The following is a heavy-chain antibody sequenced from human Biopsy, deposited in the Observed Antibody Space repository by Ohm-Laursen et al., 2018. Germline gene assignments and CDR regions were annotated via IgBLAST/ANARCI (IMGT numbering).Heavy chain of an antibody. CDR1: GDSITSYF. CDR3: ARRLPLRGFAFDV. Sequence: SETLSLTWTVSGDSITSYFWNWIRQAPGKGLEWIGNIYYRGNTNYSPSLKSRATISLDSSKNKFSLNLNSVTATDTAVYYCARRLPLRGFAFDVWGQGTVVTVS. J-gene: IGHJ3*01. V-gene: IGHV4-59*08. CDR2: IYYRGNT. D-gene: IGHD3-10*01.